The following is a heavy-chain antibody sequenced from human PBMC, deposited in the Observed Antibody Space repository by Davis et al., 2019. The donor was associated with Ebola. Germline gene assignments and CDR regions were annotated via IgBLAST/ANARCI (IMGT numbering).Heavy chain of an antibody. Sequence: PSETLSLTCTVSGGSITSTTSYWSWIRQPPGKGLEWIGTIIYGGNTHYNPSLKSRLTIPVDTSKNQFSLRLSSLTASDTAMYYCARRIVGAIDAFDIWGQGTMVTVSS. V-gene: IGHV4-39*01. CDR3: ARRIVGAIDAFDI. CDR2: IIYGGNT. D-gene: IGHD1-26*01. J-gene: IGHJ3*02. CDR1: GGSITSTTSY.